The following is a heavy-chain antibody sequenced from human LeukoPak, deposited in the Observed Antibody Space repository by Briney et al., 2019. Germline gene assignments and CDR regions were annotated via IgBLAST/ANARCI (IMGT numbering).Heavy chain of an antibody. D-gene: IGHD6-13*01. J-gene: IGHJ4*02. CDR2: ISSSSYI. CDR1: GFTFSSYS. V-gene: IGHV3-21*01. CDR3: ARGSGSWYDY. Sequence: GGXXRLSCAASGFTFSSYSMNWVRQAPGKGLEWVSSISSSSYIYYSDSVKGRFTISRDNAKNSLYLQMNSLRAEDTAVYYCARGSGSWYDYWGQGTLVTVSS.